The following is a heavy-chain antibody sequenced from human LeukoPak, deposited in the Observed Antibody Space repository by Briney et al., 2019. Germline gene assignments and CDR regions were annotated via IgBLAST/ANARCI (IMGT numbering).Heavy chain of an antibody. CDR2: IYNSGT. J-gene: IGHJ6*02. CDR3: VRDLNL. CDR1: GGSISNNY. D-gene: IGHD1-14*01. V-gene: IGHV4-4*07. Sequence: PSETLSLTCTVSGGSISNNYWGWIRQPAGKGLEWIGRIYNSGTTSNPSLKSRVTMSVDMSKNQFSLKLGSVTAADTAVYYCVRDLNLWGQGATVTVSS.